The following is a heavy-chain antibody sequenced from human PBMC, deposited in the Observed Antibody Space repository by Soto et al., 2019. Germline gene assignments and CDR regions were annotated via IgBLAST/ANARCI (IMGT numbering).Heavy chain of an antibody. D-gene: IGHD3-16*01. CDR2: ISPFHGDT. CDR3: ARSDHVDRYFDY. V-gene: IGHV1-18*01. CDR1: GYSFTNYA. J-gene: IGHJ4*02. Sequence: QVELVQSGPEVKKPGASVKVSCKASGYSFTNYAIGWVRQAPGQGLEWVGWISPFHGDTNYAQNFQGRITVTTDSSTSAAYMDLGRLRSDDTAVYYCARSDHVDRYFDYWCQVTRITVSS.